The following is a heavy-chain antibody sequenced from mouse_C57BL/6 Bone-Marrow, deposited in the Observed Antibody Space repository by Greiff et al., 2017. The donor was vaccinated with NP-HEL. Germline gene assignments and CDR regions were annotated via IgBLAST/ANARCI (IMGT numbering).Heavy chain of an antibody. D-gene: IGHD2-3*01. CDR2: INPSNGGT. CDR1: GYTFTSYW. J-gene: IGHJ1*03. CDR3: ARGGYYAGLYWYFDV. V-gene: IGHV1-53*01. Sequence: VKLQQPGTELVKPGASVKLSCKASGYTFTSYWMHWVKQRPGQGLEWIGNINPSNGGTNYNEKFKSKATLTVDKSSSTAYMQLSSLTSEDSAVYYCARGGYYAGLYWYFDVWGTGTTVTVSS.